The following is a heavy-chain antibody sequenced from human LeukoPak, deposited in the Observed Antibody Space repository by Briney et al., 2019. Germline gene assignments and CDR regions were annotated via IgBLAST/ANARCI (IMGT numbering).Heavy chain of an antibody. V-gene: IGHV4-38-2*02. D-gene: IGHD1-7*01. CDR1: GYSIGSGYY. CDR2: IYHSGSL. J-gene: IGHJ6*03. Sequence: SETLSLTCTVSGYSIGSGYYWGWIRQPPGKGLEWIGSIYHSGSLYYNPSLKSRVTISVDTSKNQFSLNLSSVTAADTAVYYCAREVLELRYYYYYMDVWGKGTTVTVSS. CDR3: AREVLELRYYYYYMDV.